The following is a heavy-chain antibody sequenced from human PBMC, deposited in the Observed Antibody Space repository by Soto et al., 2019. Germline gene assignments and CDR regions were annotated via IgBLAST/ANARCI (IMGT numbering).Heavy chain of an antibody. Sequence: GGSLRLSCAASGFTFSNAWMNWVRQAPGKGLEWVGRIKSKTDGGTTDYAAPVKGRFTISRDDSKNTLYLQMNSLKTEDTAVYYCTTASGDYGGNPPPDGMDVWGEGTTVTVSS. J-gene: IGHJ6*04. CDR1: GFTFSNAW. V-gene: IGHV3-15*07. D-gene: IGHD4-17*01. CDR3: TTASGDYGGNPPPDGMDV. CDR2: IKSKTDGGTT.